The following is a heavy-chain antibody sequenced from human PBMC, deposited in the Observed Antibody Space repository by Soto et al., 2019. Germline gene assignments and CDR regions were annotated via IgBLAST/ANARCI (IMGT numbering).Heavy chain of an antibody. J-gene: IGHJ6*03. CDR2: IYYSGGT. CDR1: GGSISSGGYY. D-gene: IGHD5-12*01. Sequence: QVQLQESGPGLVKPSQTLSLTCTVSGGSISSGGYYWSWIRQHPGKVLGWIGFIYYSGGTDYNPALKSRVPLSVDTSKNQFSLKLSSVTAADTAVYYCARDSSTGLLRGHYMDVWGKGTTVTVSS. CDR3: ARDSSTGLLRGHYMDV. V-gene: IGHV4-31*03.